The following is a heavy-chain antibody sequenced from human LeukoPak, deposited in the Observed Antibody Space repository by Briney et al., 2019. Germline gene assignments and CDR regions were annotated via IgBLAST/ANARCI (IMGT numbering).Heavy chain of an antibody. V-gene: IGHV5-51*01. Sequence: GESLKISCKGSGYSFTSYWIGWVRQMPGKGLEWMGIIYPGDSDTRYSPSFQGQVTISADKSISTAYLQWSSLKASDTAMCYCARLLERRPDAFDIWGQGTMVTVSS. CDR1: GYSFTSYW. J-gene: IGHJ3*02. CDR2: IYPGDSDT. CDR3: ARLLERRPDAFDI. D-gene: IGHD1-1*01.